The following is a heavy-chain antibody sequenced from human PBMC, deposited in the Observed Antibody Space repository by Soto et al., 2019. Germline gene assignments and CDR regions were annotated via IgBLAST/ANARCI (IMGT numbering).Heavy chain of an antibody. D-gene: IGHD1-26*01. CDR3: ARDPRRATFDY. Sequence: GALRLSCAASGFTFSSYAMSWVRQAPGKGLEWVSGISGSGGTTYYADSVKGRFTISRDKSQNTVYLQMNSLRAEDTAVYYCARDPRRATFDYWGQGTLVTVSS. V-gene: IGHV3-23*01. CDR1: GFTFSSYA. J-gene: IGHJ4*02. CDR2: ISGSGGTT.